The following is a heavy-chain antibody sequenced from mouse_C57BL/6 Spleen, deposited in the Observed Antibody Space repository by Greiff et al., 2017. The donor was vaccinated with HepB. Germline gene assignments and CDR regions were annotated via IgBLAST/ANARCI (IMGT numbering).Heavy chain of an antibody. D-gene: IGHD1-1*01. J-gene: IGHJ2*01. CDR1: GFSFNTYA. CDR2: IRSKSNNYAT. CDR3: VRHYYGFDY. V-gene: IGHV10-1*01. Sequence: EVKLVESGGGLVQPKGSLKLSCAASGFSFNTYAMNWVRQAPGKGLEWVARIRSKSNNYATYYADSVKDRFTISRDDSESMLYLQMTNLKTEDTAMYYCVRHYYGFDYWGQGTTLTVSS.